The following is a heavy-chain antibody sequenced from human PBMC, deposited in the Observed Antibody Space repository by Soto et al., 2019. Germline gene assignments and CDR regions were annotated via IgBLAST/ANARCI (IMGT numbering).Heavy chain of an antibody. CDR3: VMVDNYVTPTPQDV. CDR2: MNPNSGNT. CDR1: GYTFTSYD. V-gene: IGHV1-8*01. D-gene: IGHD3-16*01. Sequence: ASVKVSCKASGYTFTSYDINWVRQATGQGLEWMGWMNPNSGNTDYAKKFQGKVTMTRCTSISTAYMDLGSLTSDDTAVYYCVMVDNYVTPTPQDVWGQGTTVTVSS. J-gene: IGHJ6*02.